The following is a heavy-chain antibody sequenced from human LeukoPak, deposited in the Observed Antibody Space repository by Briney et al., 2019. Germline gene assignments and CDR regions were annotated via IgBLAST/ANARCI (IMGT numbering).Heavy chain of an antibody. J-gene: IGHJ4*02. CDR2: VNPNSSGT. CDR1: GYTFTGYY. D-gene: IGHD3-22*01. Sequence: PVASVKVSCKASGYTFTGYYIHWVRQAPGQGLEWMGWVNPNSSGTNNAQNFQGRVTMTRDTSISTAYMELSRLGSDDTAVYYCARAGYYDSSGYYHPFDYWGQGVLVTVSS. CDR3: ARAGYYDSSGYYHPFDY. V-gene: IGHV1-2*02.